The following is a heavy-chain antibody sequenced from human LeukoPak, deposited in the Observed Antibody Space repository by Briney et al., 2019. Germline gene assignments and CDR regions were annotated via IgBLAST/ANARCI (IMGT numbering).Heavy chain of an antibody. CDR3: ARDTTAQFDY. J-gene: IGHJ4*02. CDR2: VIHNGTT. V-gene: IGHV4-34*12. Sequence: SETLSLTCAVSGGSLSGYFWSWIRQSPGKGLEWIGEVIHNGTTNYNPSLKSRVSILEDTSKNQFSLNLNSVTAADTAVYYCARDTTAQFDYWGQGTLVTVSS. D-gene: IGHD4-17*01. CDR1: GGSLSGYF.